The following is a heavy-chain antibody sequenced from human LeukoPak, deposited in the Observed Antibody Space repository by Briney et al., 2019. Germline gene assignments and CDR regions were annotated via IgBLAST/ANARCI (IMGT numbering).Heavy chain of an antibody. CDR2: INHSGST. Sequence: SETLSLTCAVDGGSFSGYYWSWIRQPPGKGLEWIGEINHSGSTNYNPSLKSRVTISVDTSKNQFSLKLSSVTAADTAVYYCARARWSGYDTLDYWGQGTLVTVSS. J-gene: IGHJ4*02. V-gene: IGHV4-34*01. CDR1: GGSFSGYY. D-gene: IGHD5-12*01. CDR3: ARARWSGYDTLDY.